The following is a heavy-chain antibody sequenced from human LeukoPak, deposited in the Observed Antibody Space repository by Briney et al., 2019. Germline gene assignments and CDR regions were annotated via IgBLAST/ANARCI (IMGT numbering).Heavy chain of an antibody. CDR2: ISGSGDST. Sequence: GSLRLSCAASGLTPSSCGMSWVRQAPGKGLEWVSAISGSGDSTYYADSVKGRFTISRDNSKNTLYLQMNSLRAEDTAVYYCARSHYYDSSGIGGSWGQGTLVTVSS. CDR1: GLTPSSCG. J-gene: IGHJ4*02. CDR3: ARSHYYDSSGIGGS. D-gene: IGHD3-22*01. V-gene: IGHV3-23*01.